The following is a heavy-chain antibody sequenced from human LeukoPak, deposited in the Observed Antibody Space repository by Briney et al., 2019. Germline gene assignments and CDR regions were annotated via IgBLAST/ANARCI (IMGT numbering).Heavy chain of an antibody. Sequence: GGSLRLSCAASGFTFSSYSMNWVRQAPGKGLEWVSYISSSSSTIYYADSVKGRFTISRDNAKNSLYLQMNSLRAEDTAVYYCARTCSGGSCYSYYYYYMDVWGKGTTVTVSS. CDR1: GFTFSSYS. J-gene: IGHJ6*03. D-gene: IGHD2-15*01. CDR2: ISSSSSTI. V-gene: IGHV3-48*01. CDR3: ARTCSGGSCYSYYYYYMDV.